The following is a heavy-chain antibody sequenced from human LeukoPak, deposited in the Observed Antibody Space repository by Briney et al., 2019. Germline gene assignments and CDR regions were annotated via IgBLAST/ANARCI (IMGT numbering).Heavy chain of an antibody. CDR3: VTDGDNWNDFEY. Sequence: GGSLRLSCAASGLRIRDFWMHSVRQAPGKGLEWVAIIDKNGNEIKYVDSVKGRFTLSRDDAKNSVYLQMNSLRTKDTALYYCVTDGDNWNDFEYWGQGTLVTVSS. CDR2: IDKNGNEI. D-gene: IGHD1-1*01. J-gene: IGHJ4*02. V-gene: IGHV3-7*01. CDR1: GLRIRDFW.